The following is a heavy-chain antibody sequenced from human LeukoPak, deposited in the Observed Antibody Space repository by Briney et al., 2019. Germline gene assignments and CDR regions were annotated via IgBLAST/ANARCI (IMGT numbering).Heavy chain of an antibody. CDR3: GSHGSSGHDPLT. J-gene: IGHJ4*01. V-gene: IGHV4-59*08. D-gene: IGHD5-12*01. Sequence: SETLSLTCTVSGDSIRSYYWNWIRRPPGKGLEWIGYIYYTGSTSYNPSLKSRVTISLDTSKSQFSLRLTSVTAADTAVYYCGSHGSSGHDPLTWGQGTLVTVSS. CDR1: GDSIRSYY. CDR2: IYYTGST.